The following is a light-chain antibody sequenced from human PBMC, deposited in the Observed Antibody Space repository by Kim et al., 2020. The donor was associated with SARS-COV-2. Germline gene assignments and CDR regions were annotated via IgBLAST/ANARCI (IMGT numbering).Light chain of an antibody. CDR2: DVS. J-gene: IGLJ3*02. Sequence: GQSITTACTGTSSDVGGYNSGSWYQHHQGKAPKLMIYDVSNRPSGVSNRFSGSKSGNTASLTISGLQAEDEADYYCSSYTSSSTWVFGGGTQLTVL. V-gene: IGLV2-14*03. CDR3: SSYTSSSTWV. CDR1: SSDVGGYNS.